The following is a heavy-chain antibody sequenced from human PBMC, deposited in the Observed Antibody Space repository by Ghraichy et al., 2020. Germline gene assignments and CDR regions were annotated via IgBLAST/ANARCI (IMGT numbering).Heavy chain of an antibody. J-gene: IGHJ4*02. Sequence: SQTLSRTCTVSGGSVSSGSYYWSWIRQPPGKGLEWIGYIYYSGSTNYNPSLKSRVTISVDTSKNQFSLKLSSVTAADTAVYYCASSSGYYYAFDYWGQGTLVTVSS. CDR1: GGSVSSGSYY. V-gene: IGHV4-61*01. CDR3: ASSSGYYYAFDY. D-gene: IGHD3-22*01. CDR2: IYYSGST.